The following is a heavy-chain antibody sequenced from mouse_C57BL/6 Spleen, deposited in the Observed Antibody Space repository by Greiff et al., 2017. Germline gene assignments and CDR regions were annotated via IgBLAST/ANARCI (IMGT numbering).Heavy chain of an antibody. CDR1: GFNIKNTY. J-gene: IGHJ4*01. V-gene: IGHV14-3*01. Sequence: VQLQQSVAELVRPGASVKLSCTASGFNIKNTYMHWVKQRPEQGLEWIGRIDPANGNTKYAPKFQGKATITADTSSNTAYLQLSSLTSADTAIYYCARISGGSSLYYYAMDYWGQGTSVTVSS. CDR2: IDPANGNT. D-gene: IGHD1-1*01. CDR3: ARISGGSSLYYYAMDY.